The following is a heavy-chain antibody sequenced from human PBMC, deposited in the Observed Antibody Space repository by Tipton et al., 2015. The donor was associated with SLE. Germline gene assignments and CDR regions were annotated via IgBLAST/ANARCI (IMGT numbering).Heavy chain of an antibody. V-gene: IGHV3-23*01. J-gene: IGHJ6*02. D-gene: IGHD2-21*02. CDR3: ARELLPLYGMDV. Sequence: SLRLSCAASGFTFSSCAMTWVRQAPGKGLVWVSRINPHGTTINYADSVRGRFTISRDNSKSTLYVQMNSLRAEDTAVYYCARELLPLYGMDVWGQGTTVTVSS. CDR2: INPHGTTI. CDR1: GFTFSSCA.